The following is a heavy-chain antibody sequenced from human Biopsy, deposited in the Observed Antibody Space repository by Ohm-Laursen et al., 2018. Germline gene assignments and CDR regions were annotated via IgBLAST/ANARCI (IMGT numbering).Heavy chain of an antibody. CDR2: INIDGSGT. CDR3: TKARGRFLEWVDPFDI. Sequence: SLRLSCAASGFTFNSYWMHWVRQAPGKGLVWVSRINIDGSGTKYADSVKGRFTVSRDNAKNTLYLQMNSLRAEDTASYYCTKARGRFLEWVDPFDIWGQGTMVTVPS. V-gene: IGHV3-74*03. CDR1: GFTFNSYW. J-gene: IGHJ3*02. D-gene: IGHD3-3*01.